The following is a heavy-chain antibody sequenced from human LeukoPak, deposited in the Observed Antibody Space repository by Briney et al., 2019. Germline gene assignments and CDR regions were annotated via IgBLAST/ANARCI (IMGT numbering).Heavy chain of an antibody. V-gene: IGHV3-48*03. D-gene: IGHD5-24*01. J-gene: IGHJ4*02. CDR2: ICSSGSTI. CDR3: ARDPVEMATSWYFDY. CDR1: GFTFSSYE. Sequence: GGSLRLSCAASGFTFSSYEMNWVRQAPGKGLEWVSYICSSGSTIYYADSVKGRFTISRDNAKNSLYLQMNSLRAEDTAVYYCARDPVEMATSWYFDYWGQGTLVTVSS.